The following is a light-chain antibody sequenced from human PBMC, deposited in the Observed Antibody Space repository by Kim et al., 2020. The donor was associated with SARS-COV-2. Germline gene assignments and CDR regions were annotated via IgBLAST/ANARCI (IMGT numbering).Light chain of an antibody. CDR2: DVS. Sequence: GQSLPISCTGTSSDVGGYNYVSWYQQHPGKAPRLMIYDVSNRPSGVSNRFSGSKSGNTASMTISGLQDEDEADYYCSSYTSSSTLVFGGGTQLTVL. J-gene: IGLJ2*01. CDR1: SSDVGGYNY. V-gene: IGLV2-14*03. CDR3: SSYTSSSTLV.